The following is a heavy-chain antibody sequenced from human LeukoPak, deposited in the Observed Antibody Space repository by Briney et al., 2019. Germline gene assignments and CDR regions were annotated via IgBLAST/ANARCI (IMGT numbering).Heavy chain of an antibody. CDR2: ISSNGGST. CDR1: GFTVSSNY. J-gene: IGHJ4*02. V-gene: IGHV3-64D*09. Sequence: PGGSLRLSCAVSGFTVSSNYVGWVRQAPGKGLEYVSAISSNGGSTYYADSVKGRFTISRDNSKNTLYLQMSSLRAEDTAVYYCVKGKGSGRRDGYIGLDYWGQGTLVTVSS. CDR3: VKGKGSGRRDGYIGLDY. D-gene: IGHD5-24*01.